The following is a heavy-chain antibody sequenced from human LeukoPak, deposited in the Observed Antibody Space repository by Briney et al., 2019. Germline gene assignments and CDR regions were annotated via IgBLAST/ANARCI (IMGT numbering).Heavy chain of an antibody. V-gene: IGHV3-23*01. CDR1: GFTFSSYA. D-gene: IGHD2-2*01. CDR2: VSGSDTGT. J-gene: IGHJ4*02. CDR3: AKGASGRCSGTICYALDY. Sequence: GGSLRLSCAASGFTFSSYAMSWVRQAPGKGLEGVSVVSGSDTGTYYADSVKGRFTISRDNSKNTLYLQMNSLRAEDAAIYYCAKGASGRCSGTICYALDYWGQGTLVTVSS.